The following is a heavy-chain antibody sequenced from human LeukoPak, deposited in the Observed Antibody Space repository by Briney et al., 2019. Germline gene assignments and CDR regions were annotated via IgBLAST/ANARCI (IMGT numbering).Heavy chain of an antibody. CDR1: GFTFSSYG. CDR3: ARIAAAGTFDY. CDR2: IWYDGSNK. J-gene: IGHJ4*02. D-gene: IGHD6-13*01. Sequence: GGFLRLSCAASGFTFSSYGMHWVRQAPGKGLEWVAVIWYDGSNKYYADSVKGRFTISRDNSKNTLYLQMNSLRAEDTAVYYCARIAAAGTFDYWGQGTLVTVSS. V-gene: IGHV3-33*01.